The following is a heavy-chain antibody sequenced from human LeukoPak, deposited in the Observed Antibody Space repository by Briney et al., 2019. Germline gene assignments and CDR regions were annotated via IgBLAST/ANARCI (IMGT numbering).Heavy chain of an antibody. J-gene: IGHJ4*02. Sequence: PSETLSLTCTVSGGSISSSSYYWGWIRQPPGMGLEWIGSIYYTGNTYYNASLKSQVSISIDTSKNQFSLKLTSVTAADTAVYYCAREDSYQLAFDYWGQGTLVTVSS. CDR2: IYYTGNT. D-gene: IGHD5-18*01. CDR1: GGSISSSSYY. V-gene: IGHV4-39*02. CDR3: AREDSYQLAFDY.